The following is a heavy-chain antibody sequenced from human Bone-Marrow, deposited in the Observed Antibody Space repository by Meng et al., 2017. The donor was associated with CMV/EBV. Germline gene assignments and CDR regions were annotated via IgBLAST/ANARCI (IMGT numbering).Heavy chain of an antibody. D-gene: IGHD6-13*01. CDR2: INHSGST. CDR1: GGSFSGYY. J-gene: IGHJ6*02. Sequence: SETLLLTCAVYGGSFSGYYWSWIRQPPGKGLEWIGEINHSGSTNYNPSLKSRVTISVDTSKNQFSLKLSSVTAADTAVYYCARGRAAGYYYYYGMDVWGQGTTVTVSS. CDR3: ARGRAAGYYYYYGMDV. V-gene: IGHV4-34*01.